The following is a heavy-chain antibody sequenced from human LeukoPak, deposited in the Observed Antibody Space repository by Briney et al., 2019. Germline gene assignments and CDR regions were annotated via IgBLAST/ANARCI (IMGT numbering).Heavy chain of an antibody. CDR1: GYTFTAYY. V-gene: IGHV1-2*02. J-gene: IGHJ2*01. Sequence: ASVKVSCKASGYTFTAYYIHWVRQAPGQGLEWMGWINPNSGSTNYAQRFQGRVTMTRDTSITTAYMELSRLRSDDTAVYYCASPWGRWFGELIWYFGLWGCGTLVTVSS. CDR3: ASPWGRWFGELIWYFGL. CDR2: INPNSGST. D-gene: IGHD3-10*01.